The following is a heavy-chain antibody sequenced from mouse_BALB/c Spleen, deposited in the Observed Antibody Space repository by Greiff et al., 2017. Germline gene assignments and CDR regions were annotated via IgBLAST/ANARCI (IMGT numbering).Heavy chain of an antibody. V-gene: IGHV1-84*02. J-gene: IGHJ1*01. CDR3: ARYGYQYFDV. Sequence: LMESGPELVKPGASVKISCKASGYTFTDYYINWVKQKPGQGLEWIGWIYPGSGNTKYNEKFKGKATLTVDTSSSTAYMQLSSLTSEDTAVYFCARYGYQYFDVWGAGTTVTVSA. CDR1: GYTFTDYY. CDR2: IYPGSGNT. D-gene: IGHD2-2*01.